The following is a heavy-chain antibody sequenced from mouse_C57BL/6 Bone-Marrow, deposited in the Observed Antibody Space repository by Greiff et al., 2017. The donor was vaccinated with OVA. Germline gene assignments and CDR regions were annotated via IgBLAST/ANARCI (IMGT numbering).Heavy chain of an antibody. CDR2: IYPRDGST. D-gene: IGHD3-2*02. Sequence: VMLVESGPELVKPGASVKISCKVSGYTFTDHTIHWMKQRPEQGLEWIGYIYPRDGSTKYNEKFKGKATLTADKSSSTAYMQLNSLTSEDSAVYFCARETAQATFDYWGQGTTLTVSS. V-gene: IGHV1-78*01. J-gene: IGHJ2*01. CDR3: ARETAQATFDY. CDR1: GYTFTDHT.